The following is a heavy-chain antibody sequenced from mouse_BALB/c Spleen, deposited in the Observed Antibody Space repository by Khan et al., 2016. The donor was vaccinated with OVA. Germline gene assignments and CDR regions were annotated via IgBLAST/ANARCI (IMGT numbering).Heavy chain of an antibody. D-gene: IGHD1-1*01. Sequence: QVQLQQSGAALVKPGASVKLSCKASGYTFTSYWMHWVKQRPGQGLEWIGEINPSNGRTNYNEKFKSKATLTVDKSSSTAYMQLSSLTSEDSAVYYCARPYYGSFDYWGQGTTLTVSS. J-gene: IGHJ2*01. CDR2: INPSNGRT. CDR1: GYTFTSYW. CDR3: ARPYYGSFDY. V-gene: IGHV1S81*02.